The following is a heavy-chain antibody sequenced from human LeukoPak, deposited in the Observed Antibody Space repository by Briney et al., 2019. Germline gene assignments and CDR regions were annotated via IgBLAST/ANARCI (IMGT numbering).Heavy chain of an antibody. V-gene: IGHV3-11*05. CDR2: ISSSSSYT. CDR3: AKARPRNSAFDI. Sequence: GGSLRLSCAASGFAFSDYYMNWIRQAPGKGLEWVSYISSSSSYTNYADSVKGRFTISRDNAKNSLYLQMNSLRAEDTAVYYCAKARPRNSAFDIWGQGTRVTVSS. D-gene: IGHD1-14*01. CDR1: GFAFSDYY. J-gene: IGHJ3*02.